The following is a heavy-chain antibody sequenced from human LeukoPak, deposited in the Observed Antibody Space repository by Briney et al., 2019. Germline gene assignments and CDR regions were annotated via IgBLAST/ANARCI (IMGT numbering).Heavy chain of an antibody. CDR1: GFTFSSYW. V-gene: IGHV3-7*01. J-gene: IGHJ4*02. Sequence: PGGSLRLSCAASGFTFSSYWVGWVRQAPGKRLEWVANMNIDGSEEYYADSAKGRFTISRDNARNSVYLQMNSLRVEDTAVYYCARDPVEWELLLDYWGQGTLVTVSS. D-gene: IGHD1-26*01. CDR3: ARDPVEWELLLDY. CDR2: MNIDGSEE.